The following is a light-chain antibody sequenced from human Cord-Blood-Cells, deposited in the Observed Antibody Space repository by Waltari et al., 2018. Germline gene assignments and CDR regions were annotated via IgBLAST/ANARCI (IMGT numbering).Light chain of an antibody. CDR1: QGISSY. V-gene: IGKV1-9*01. CDR2: AAS. J-gene: IGKJ4*01. Sequence: DIHSTHSPSFLSASVGDRVTITCRASQGISSYLAWYQQKPGKAPKLLIYAASTLQSGVPSRCSGSGSGTEFTLTISSLQPEDFATYYCQQLNSYPLTFGGGTKVEIK. CDR3: QQLNSYPLT.